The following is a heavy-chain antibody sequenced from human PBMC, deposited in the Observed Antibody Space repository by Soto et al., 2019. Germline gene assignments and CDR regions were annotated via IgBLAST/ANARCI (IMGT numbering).Heavy chain of an antibody. V-gene: IGHV1-69*02. CDR3: ARGEHGRYYFDY. CDR1: GGTFSSYS. CDR2: IIPILDIT. D-gene: IGHD1-26*01. J-gene: IGHJ4*02. Sequence: SVKVSCKASGGTFSSYSINWVRQAPGQGLEWMGRIIPILDITNNAEKFQGRVSITADKSTSTAYMELRSLRSEDTAVYYCARGEHGRYYFDYWGQGTLVTVSS.